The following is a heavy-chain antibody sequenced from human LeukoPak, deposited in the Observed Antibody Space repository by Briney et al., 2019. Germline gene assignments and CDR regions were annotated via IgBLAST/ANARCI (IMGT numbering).Heavy chain of an antibody. Sequence: GGSLRLSCAASGFTFSTYGMHWVRQTPGKGLEWVAFIRYDGSNKYYADSVKGRFTNSRDNSRTTLYLQMDSLRAEDTALYYCAKGQTGDYWGQGTLVTVSS. CDR3: AKGQTGDY. J-gene: IGHJ4*02. CDR2: IRYDGSNK. CDR1: GFTFSTYG. D-gene: IGHD7-27*01. V-gene: IGHV3-30*02.